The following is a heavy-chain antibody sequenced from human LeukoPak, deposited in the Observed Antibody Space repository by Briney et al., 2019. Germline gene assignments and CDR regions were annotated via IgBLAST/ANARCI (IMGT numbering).Heavy chain of an antibody. V-gene: IGHV3-11*04. CDR3: ARYYYDSSGYYYKDY. J-gene: IGHJ4*02. CDR1: GFTFSDYY. Sequence: GSLRLSCAASGFTFSDYYMSWIRQAPGKGLEWVSYISSSGSTIYYADSVKDRFTISRDNAKNSLYLQMNSLRAEDTAMYYCARYYYDSSGYYYKDYWGQGTLVTVSS. CDR2: ISSSGSTI. D-gene: IGHD3-22*01.